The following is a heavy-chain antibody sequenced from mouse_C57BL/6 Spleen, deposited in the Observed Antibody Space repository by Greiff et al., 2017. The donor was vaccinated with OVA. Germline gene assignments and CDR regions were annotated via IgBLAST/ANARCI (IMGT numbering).Heavy chain of an antibody. CDR2: ISSGSSTI. D-gene: IGHD2-2*01. V-gene: IGHV5-17*01. Sequence: DVMLVESGGGLVKPGGSLKLSCAASGFTFSDYGMHWVRQAPEKGLEWVAYISSGSSTIYYADTVKGRFTISRDNAENTLFLQMTSLRSEDTAMYYCAREGYGSLFDYWGQGTTLTVSS. J-gene: IGHJ2*01. CDR1: GFTFSDYG. CDR3: AREGYGSLFDY.